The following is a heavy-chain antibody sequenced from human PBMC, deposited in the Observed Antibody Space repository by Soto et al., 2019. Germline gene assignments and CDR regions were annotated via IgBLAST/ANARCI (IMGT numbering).Heavy chain of an antibody. V-gene: IGHV4-34*01. CDR3: ASGDSSSSRGAWFDP. D-gene: IGHD6-6*01. Sequence: SETLFLTCAVYGGSFSGYYWSWIRQPPGKGLEWIGEINHSGSTNYNPSLKSRVTISVDTSKNQFSLKLSSVTAADTAVYYCASGDSSSSRGAWFDPWGQGTLVTVSS. CDR1: GGSFSGYY. J-gene: IGHJ5*02. CDR2: INHSGST.